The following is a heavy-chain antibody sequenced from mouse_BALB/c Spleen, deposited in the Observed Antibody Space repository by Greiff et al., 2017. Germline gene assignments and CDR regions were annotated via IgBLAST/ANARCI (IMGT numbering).Heavy chain of an antibody. V-gene: IGHV1-15*01. CDR2: IDPETGGT. Sequence: QEQLKESGAELVRPGASVPLSCKASGYTFPDYEMHWVKQTPVHGLEWIGAIDPETGGTAYNQKFKGKATLTADKSSSTAYMELRSLTSEDSAVYYCTRGGSSGHFDYWGQGTTLTVSS. CDR1: GYTFPDYE. J-gene: IGHJ2*01. D-gene: IGHD3-1*01. CDR3: TRGGSSGHFDY.